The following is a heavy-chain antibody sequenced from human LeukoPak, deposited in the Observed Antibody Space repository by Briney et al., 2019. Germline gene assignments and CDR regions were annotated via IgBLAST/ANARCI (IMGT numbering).Heavy chain of an antibody. J-gene: IGHJ4*02. CDR2: IRYDGSNK. Sequence: GGSLRLSCAASGFTFSSYGMHWVRQAPGKGLEWVAFIRYDGSNKYYADSVKGRFTISRDNSKNTLYLQMNSLRAEDTAVYYCAKGEPLLWFEPLGDYWGQGTLVTVSS. D-gene: IGHD3-10*01. CDR3: AKGEPLLWFEPLGDY. V-gene: IGHV3-30*02. CDR1: GFTFSSYG.